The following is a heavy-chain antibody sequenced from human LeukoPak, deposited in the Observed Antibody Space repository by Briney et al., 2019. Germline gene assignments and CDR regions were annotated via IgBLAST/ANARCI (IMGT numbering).Heavy chain of an antibody. D-gene: IGHD3-10*01. CDR2: IYYTGST. Sequence: PSETLSLTCTVSGGSFSTYYWSWIRQSPEKGLEWIGYIYYTGSTNYNPSLRSRVTISVDTSKNQFSLKLSSVTAADTAVYYCARGPMVRGVYYMDVWGKGTTVTISS. CDR1: GGSFSTYY. V-gene: IGHV4-59*01. J-gene: IGHJ6*03. CDR3: ARGPMVRGVYYMDV.